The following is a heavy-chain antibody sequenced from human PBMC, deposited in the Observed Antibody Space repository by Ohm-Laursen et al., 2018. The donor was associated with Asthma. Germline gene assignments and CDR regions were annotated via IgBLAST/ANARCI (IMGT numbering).Heavy chain of an antibody. D-gene: IGHD1-26*01. J-gene: IGHJ4*02. CDR1: GFTFSTSV. CDR3: ARDLVGATKDY. CDR2: TSSDERNK. V-gene: IGHV3-30*04. Sequence: SSLRLSCAASGFTFSTSVMHWVRQAPGKGLEWVAVTSSDERNKHYADSVKGRFTISRDNSKNTLFLQMNSLRAEDTAVYYCARDLVGATKDYWGQGTLVTVSS.